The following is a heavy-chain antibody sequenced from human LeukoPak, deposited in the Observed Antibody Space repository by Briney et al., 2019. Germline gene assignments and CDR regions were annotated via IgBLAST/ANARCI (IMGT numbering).Heavy chain of an antibody. CDR2: IFGNGIRT. Sequence: GGSLGLSCSASGFSFSAFSMHWVRQAPGKGLKFVSTIFGNGIRTSYADSVKGRFTISRDNSKNTLYLQMSSLRPEDTAVYFCVKDSGTYSFDFWGQGTLVTVSS. J-gene: IGHJ4*02. CDR3: VKDSGTYSFDF. D-gene: IGHD1-26*01. CDR1: GFSFSAFS. V-gene: IGHV3-64D*06.